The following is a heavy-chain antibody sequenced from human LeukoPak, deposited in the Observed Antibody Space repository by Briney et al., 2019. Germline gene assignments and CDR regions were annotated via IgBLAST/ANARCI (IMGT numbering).Heavy chain of an antibody. D-gene: IGHD3-10*01. Sequence: SETLSLTCAAYGGSFSGYCWSWIRQPPGKGLEWIGEINHSGSTNYNPSLKSRVTISVDTSKNQFSLKLSSVTAADTAVYYCARGKRLGSYYYGSGSYFTSNWFDPWGQGTLVTVSS. CDR3: ARGKRLGSYYYGSGSYFTSNWFDP. V-gene: IGHV4-34*01. CDR1: GGSFSGYC. J-gene: IGHJ5*02. CDR2: INHSGST.